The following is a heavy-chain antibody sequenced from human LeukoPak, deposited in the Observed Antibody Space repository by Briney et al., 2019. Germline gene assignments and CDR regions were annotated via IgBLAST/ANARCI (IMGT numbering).Heavy chain of an antibody. V-gene: IGHV4-30-2*01. CDR2: IYHSGST. CDR3: ARPLSISGYYYDAFDI. D-gene: IGHD3-22*01. J-gene: IGHJ3*02. CDR1: GGSISSGGYS. Sequence: TLCLTCAVSGGSISSGGYSWSWIRQPPGKGVEWIGYIYHSGSTYYHPSLKSRVTIAVDRSKNQFSLRLRSVSAADTAVYYCARPLSISGYYYDAFDIWGQGTMVTVSS.